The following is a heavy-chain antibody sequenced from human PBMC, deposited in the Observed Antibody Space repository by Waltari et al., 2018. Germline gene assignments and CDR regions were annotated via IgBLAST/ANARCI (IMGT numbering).Heavy chain of an antibody. CDR1: GYTFTSYY. D-gene: IGHD3-16*01. CDR3: ARPKIKGAHDAFDI. J-gene: IGHJ3*02. CDR2: INPSGGST. V-gene: IGHV1-46*01. Sequence: QVQLVQSGAEVKKPGASVKVSCKASGYTFTSYYMHWVRQAPGQGLEWMGIINPSGGSTSYAQKFQGRVTMTRDTSKNQFSLKLSSVTAADTAVYYCARPKIKGAHDAFDIWGQGTMVTVSS.